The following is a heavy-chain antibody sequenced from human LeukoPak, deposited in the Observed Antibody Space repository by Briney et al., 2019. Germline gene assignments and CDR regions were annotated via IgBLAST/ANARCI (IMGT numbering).Heavy chain of an antibody. J-gene: IGHJ4*02. D-gene: IGHD3-10*01. CDR3: ARGFIYGSGLFDY. Sequence: SETLSLTCAVYGGSFSGYYWSWIRQPPGKGLEWIGEINHSGSTNYNPSLKSRVTISVDTSKNQFSLKLSSVTAADTAVYYCARGFIYGSGLFDYWGQGTLVTVSS. CDR1: GGSFSGYY. V-gene: IGHV4-34*01. CDR2: INHSGST.